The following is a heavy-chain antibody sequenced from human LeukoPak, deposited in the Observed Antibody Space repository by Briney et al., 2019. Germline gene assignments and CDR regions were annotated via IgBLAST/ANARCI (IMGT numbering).Heavy chain of an antibody. V-gene: IGHV1-18*01. D-gene: IGHD5-12*01. Sequence: ASVKVSCKASGYTFASYAISWVRQAPGQGLDWMGWISANNGNTNYAQKLQGRVTMTTDTSTSTAYMELGSLRSDDTAVYYCARLDMVATILDYWGQGTLVTVSS. CDR3: ARLDMVATILDY. J-gene: IGHJ4*02. CDR2: ISANNGNT. CDR1: GYTFASYA.